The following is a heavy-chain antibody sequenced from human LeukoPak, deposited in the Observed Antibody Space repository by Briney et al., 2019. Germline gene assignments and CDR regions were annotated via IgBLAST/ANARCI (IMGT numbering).Heavy chain of an antibody. J-gene: IGHJ4*02. CDR1: GFTFSSYG. Sequence: GRSLLLSCAASGFTFSSYGMQWVRPAPGKGLEWVAVISYDGSNKYYADSVKGRFTISRDNSKNPLYLQMNSLRAEDTAVYYCAKDRFAYYWGQGTLVTVSS. D-gene: IGHD3-10*01. CDR2: ISYDGSNK. V-gene: IGHV3-30*18. CDR3: AKDRFAYY.